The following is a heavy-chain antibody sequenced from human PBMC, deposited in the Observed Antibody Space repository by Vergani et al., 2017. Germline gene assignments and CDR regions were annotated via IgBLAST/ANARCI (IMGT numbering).Heavy chain of an antibody. CDR2: IYSGGST. Sequence: EVQVVETGGGLVQPGGSLRLSCAASGFTVSSNYMSWVRQAPGKGLEWVSVIYSGGSTYYADSVKGRFIISRDNSKNTLYLQMNSLRAEDTAIYYCVKEKIDLGSYFFDSWVPGTLVTVSS. D-gene: IGHD2/OR15-2a*01. V-gene: IGHV3-66*01. CDR1: GFTVSSNY. J-gene: IGHJ5*01. CDR3: VKEKIDLGSYFFDS.